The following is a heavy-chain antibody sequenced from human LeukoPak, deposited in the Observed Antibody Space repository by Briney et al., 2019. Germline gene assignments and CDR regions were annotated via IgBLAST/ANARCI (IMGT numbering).Heavy chain of an antibody. J-gene: IGHJ4*02. CDR1: GFTFSNYA. CDR2: ITGSGDST. D-gene: IGHD3-10*01. Sequence: GGSLRLSCAASGFTFSNYAMRWARQAPGKGLEWVSTITGSGDSTYYGDSVKGRFTISRDNSKYTLYLQMNSLRAEDTAIYYCTRAPGNYFDNWGQGTLVTVSS. V-gene: IGHV3-23*01. CDR3: TRAPGNYFDN.